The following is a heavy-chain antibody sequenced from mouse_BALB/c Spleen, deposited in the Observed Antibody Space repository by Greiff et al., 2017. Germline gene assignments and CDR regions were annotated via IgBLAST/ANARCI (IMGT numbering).Heavy chain of an antibody. D-gene: IGHD1-2*01. Sequence: QVQLKQSGAELVRPGTSVKVSCKASGYAFTNYLIEWVKQRPGQGLEWIGVINPGSGGTNYNEKFKGKATLTADKSSSTAYMQLSSLTSDDSAVYFCARRITNYYGYEENFDYWGQGTTLTVSS. CDR3: ARRITNYYGYEENFDY. V-gene: IGHV1-54*01. CDR1: GYAFTNYL. J-gene: IGHJ2*01. CDR2: INPGSGGT.